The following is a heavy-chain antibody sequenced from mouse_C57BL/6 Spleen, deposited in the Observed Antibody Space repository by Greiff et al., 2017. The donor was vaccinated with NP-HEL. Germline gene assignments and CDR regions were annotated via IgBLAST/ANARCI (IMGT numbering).Heavy chain of an antibody. V-gene: IGHV3-6*01. CDR3: AREDSFYAMDY. Sequence: EVQVVESGPGLVKPSQSLSLTCSVTGYSITSGYYWNWIRQFPGNKLEWMGYISYDGSNNYNPSLKNRISITRDTSKNQFFLKLNSVTTEDTATYYCAREDSFYAMDYWGQGTSVTVSS. CDR1: GYSITSGYY. CDR2: ISYDGSN. J-gene: IGHJ4*01.